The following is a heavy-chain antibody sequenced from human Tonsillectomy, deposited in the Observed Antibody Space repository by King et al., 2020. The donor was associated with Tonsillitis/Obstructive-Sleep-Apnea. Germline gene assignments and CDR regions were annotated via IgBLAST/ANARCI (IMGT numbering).Heavy chain of an antibody. Sequence: QLVQSGAEVKKPGESLKMSCKGSGYNLTTYWIGWVRQMPGKGLEWMGIMYPVDSHTRYRPSFQGQVTISADKSSSTAYLQWSSLKASDTAMYYCATGLAEPRADYWGQGTLVTVSS. CDR2: MYPVDSHT. CDR3: ATGLAEPRADY. D-gene: IGHD1-14*01. V-gene: IGHV5-51*01. J-gene: IGHJ4*02. CDR1: GYNLTTYW.